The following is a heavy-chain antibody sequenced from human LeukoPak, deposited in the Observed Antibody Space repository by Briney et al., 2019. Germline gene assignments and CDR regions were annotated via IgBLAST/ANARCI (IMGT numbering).Heavy chain of an antibody. Sequence: SETLSLTCAVYGGSFSGYYWSWIRQPPGKGLEWIGEINHSGSTNYNPSLKSRVTISVDTSTKRFSLKLSSVTAADTAVYYCARLGFDSSGSGAYAFDIWGQGTMVTVSS. CDR3: ARLGFDSSGSGAYAFDI. CDR1: GGSFSGYY. J-gene: IGHJ3*02. CDR2: INHSGST. V-gene: IGHV4-34*01. D-gene: IGHD3-22*01.